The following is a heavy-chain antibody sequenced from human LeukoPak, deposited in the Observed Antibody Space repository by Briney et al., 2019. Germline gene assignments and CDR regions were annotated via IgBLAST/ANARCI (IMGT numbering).Heavy chain of an antibody. CDR1: GYTFTSYG. J-gene: IGHJ4*02. D-gene: IGHD3-22*01. V-gene: IGHV1-18*01. CDR3: ARNTYYYDNSAGTFDF. Sequence: ASVKVSCKASGYTFTSYGISWVRQAPGQGLEWMGWISAYNGNTNYAQKLQGRVTMTTDTSTSTAYMELRSLRSDDTAVYYCARNTYYYDNSAGTFDFWGQGTLVTVSS. CDR2: ISAYNGNT.